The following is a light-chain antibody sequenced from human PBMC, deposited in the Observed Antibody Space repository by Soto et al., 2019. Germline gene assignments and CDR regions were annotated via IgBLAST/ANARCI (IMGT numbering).Light chain of an antibody. V-gene: IGLV2-14*01. Sequence: QSALTQPASVSGSPGQSITISCTGTSSDVGGYNYVSWYQQHPGKAPKLIISAVSNRPSGVSNRFSGSKSGNTASLTISGLQAEDEADYYCNSYTSKSTGVFGTGTKLTVL. CDR1: SSDVGGYNY. CDR2: AVS. CDR3: NSYTSKSTGV. J-gene: IGLJ1*01.